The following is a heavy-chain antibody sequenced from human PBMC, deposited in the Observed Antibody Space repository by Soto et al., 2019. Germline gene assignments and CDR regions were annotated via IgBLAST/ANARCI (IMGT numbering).Heavy chain of an antibody. CDR1: GDTFRHYA. CDR2: IIPLFST. Sequence: QVQLVQSGAEVKKPGSSVKVSCKASGDTFRHYAFTWVRQAPGQGLEWIGTIIPLFSTRYAQKFQGRVTMTADESTSTVYMDLSSLQSDDTAVYYCARDPGIAVVGRGTSFEHWGQGTLVTVSS. CDR3: ARDPGIAVVGRGTSFEH. V-gene: IGHV1-69*18. D-gene: IGHD6-19*01. J-gene: IGHJ4*02.